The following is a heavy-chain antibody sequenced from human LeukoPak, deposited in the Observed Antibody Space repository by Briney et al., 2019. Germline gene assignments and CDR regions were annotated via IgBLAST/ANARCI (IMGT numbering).Heavy chain of an antibody. Sequence: GASVKVSCKASGYSFTNFDINWVRQATGQGLDWMGWMNPNSGNKGYAQKFQGRVTMTMNTSITTAYMELSSLRSEDTAVYYCARGPQWRGDYYYMDVWGRGTTVTASS. CDR3: ARGPQWRGDYYYMDV. D-gene: IGHD6-19*01. J-gene: IGHJ6*03. V-gene: IGHV1-8*01. CDR1: GYSFTNFD. CDR2: MNPNSGNK.